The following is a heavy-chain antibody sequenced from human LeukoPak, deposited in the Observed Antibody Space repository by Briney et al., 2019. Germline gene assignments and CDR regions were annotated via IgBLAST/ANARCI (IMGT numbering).Heavy chain of an antibody. CDR3: ARSFYYDSSVPPGY. Sequence: SETLSLTCTVSGGSISSYYWSWIRQPPGKELEWIGYIYYSGSTNYNPSLKSRVTISVDTSKNQFSLKLSSVTAADTAVYYCARSFYYDSSVPPGYWGQGTLVTASS. D-gene: IGHD3-22*01. CDR2: IYYSGST. J-gene: IGHJ4*02. CDR1: GGSISSYY. V-gene: IGHV4-59*08.